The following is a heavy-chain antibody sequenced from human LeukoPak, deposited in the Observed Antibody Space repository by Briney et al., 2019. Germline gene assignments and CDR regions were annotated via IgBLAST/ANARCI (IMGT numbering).Heavy chain of an antibody. V-gene: IGHV1-18*01. J-gene: IGHJ4*02. Sequence: GASVKVSCKASGYTFTSYGISWVRQAPGQGLEWMGWISAYNGNTNYAQKLQGRVTMTTDTSTSTAYMELRSLRSDDTAVYYCARDLSRSTSCPSVYWGQGTLVTVSS. CDR2: ISAYNGNT. D-gene: IGHD2-2*01. CDR1: GYTFTSYG. CDR3: ARDLSRSTSCPSVY.